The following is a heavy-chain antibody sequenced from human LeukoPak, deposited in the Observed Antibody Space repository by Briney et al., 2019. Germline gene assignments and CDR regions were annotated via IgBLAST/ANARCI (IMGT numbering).Heavy chain of an antibody. J-gene: IGHJ4*02. V-gene: IGHV4-59*10. CDR1: GGSFSGYY. D-gene: IGHD1-26*01. CDR3: ARVKSGSFLFDY. CDR2: ISPSGST. Sequence: SETLSLTCAVYGGSFSGYYWSWIRQPAGKGLEWIGRISPSGSTNNNPSLESRVTLSVDTSKNQFSLKLRYVTAADTAVYYCARVKSGSFLFDYWGQGTLVTVSS.